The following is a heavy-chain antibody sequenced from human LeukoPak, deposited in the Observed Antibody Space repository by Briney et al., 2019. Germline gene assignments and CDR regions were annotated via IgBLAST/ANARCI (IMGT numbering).Heavy chain of an antibody. D-gene: IGHD3-22*01. Sequence: SETLSLTCTVSGGSISSYYWSWIRQPPGKGLEWIGYIYYSGSTNYNPSLKSRVTISVDTSKNQFSLKLSSVTAADTAVYYCARAVWYYDSSGWAGAFDIWGQGTMVTVSS. V-gene: IGHV4-59*01. CDR3: ARAVWYYDSSGWAGAFDI. CDR2: IYYSGST. J-gene: IGHJ3*02. CDR1: GGSISSYY.